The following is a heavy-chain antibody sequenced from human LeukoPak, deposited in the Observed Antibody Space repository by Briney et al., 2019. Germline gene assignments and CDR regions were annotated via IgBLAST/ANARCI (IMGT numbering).Heavy chain of an antibody. Sequence: GGSLRLSCAASGFTFSSDWMHWVRQPPGKGRVWVSRINADGRTTNRADSVKGRFTISRDNAKSTLYLQMSSLRAEDTAVYYCARGLTGYYGYFEYWGQGVLVTVSS. V-gene: IGHV3-74*01. CDR2: INADGRTT. J-gene: IGHJ4*02. CDR3: ARGLTGYYGYFEY. CDR1: GFTFSSDW. D-gene: IGHD3-9*01.